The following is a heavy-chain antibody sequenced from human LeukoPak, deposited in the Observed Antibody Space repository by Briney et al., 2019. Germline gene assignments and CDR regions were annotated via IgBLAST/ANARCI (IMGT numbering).Heavy chain of an antibody. CDR3: ASERWSRRSSFDF. CDR1: GGSVDNSNYY. V-gene: IGHV4-39*07. CDR2: IFSSGST. J-gene: IGHJ4*02. D-gene: IGHD5-24*01. Sequence: SETLSLTCAVSGGSVDNSNYYWAWIRQPPGKGLEWIGTIFSSGSTFYSPSLETRITISVHTSMPQFSLKLSSVTAADTAVYFCASERWSRRSSFDFWGQGILVTVSS.